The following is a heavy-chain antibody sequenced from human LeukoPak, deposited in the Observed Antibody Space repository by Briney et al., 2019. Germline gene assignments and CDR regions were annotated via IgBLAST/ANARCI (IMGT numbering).Heavy chain of an antibody. D-gene: IGHD3-22*01. CDR2: ISAYNGNT. CDR3: ARVYYDSSGYYLDYLFDY. V-gene: IGHV1-18*01. J-gene: IGHJ4*02. CDR1: GYTFTSYG. Sequence: VASVKVSCKASGYTFTSYGISWVRQTPGRGREWMGWISAYNGNTNYAQKLQGRVTMTTDTSTSTAYMELRSLRSDDTAVYYCARVYYDSSGYYLDYLFDYWGQGTLVTVSS.